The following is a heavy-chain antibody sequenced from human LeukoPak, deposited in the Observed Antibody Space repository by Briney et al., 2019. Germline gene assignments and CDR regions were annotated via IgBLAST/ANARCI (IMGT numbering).Heavy chain of an antibody. CDR2: ISGSSGYI. Sequence: AGGSLRLSCAASRFTFSSYSMNWVRQAPGKGLEWVSFISGSSGYIDYADSVKGRFTISRDNAKNSLSLQMNSLRVEDTAVYYCARVYLGSSDYWGQGTLVTVSS. CDR3: ARVYLGSSDY. D-gene: IGHD6-6*01. J-gene: IGHJ4*02. CDR1: RFTFSSYS. V-gene: IGHV3-21*01.